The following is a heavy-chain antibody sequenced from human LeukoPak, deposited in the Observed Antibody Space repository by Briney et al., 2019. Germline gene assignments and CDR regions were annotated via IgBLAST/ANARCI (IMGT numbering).Heavy chain of an antibody. Sequence: GGSLRLSCAASEFTVSSNYMSWVRQAPRKGLEWVSVIYSGETTYYTDSVKGRFTISRHNSRNTLYLQMNSLRAEDTAVYYCARDLRGGNFDSWGQGILVTVSS. V-gene: IGHV3-53*04. CDR2: IYSGETT. CDR1: EFTVSSNY. CDR3: ARDLRGGNFDS. J-gene: IGHJ4*02. D-gene: IGHD2-15*01.